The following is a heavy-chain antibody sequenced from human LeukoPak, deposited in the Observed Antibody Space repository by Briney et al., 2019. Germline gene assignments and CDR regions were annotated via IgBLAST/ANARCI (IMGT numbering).Heavy chain of an antibody. D-gene: IGHD3-10*01. Sequence: EVSLRLSCAASGFTVSSNYMSWVREAPGKGLEWVSVIYSGGSTYYADSVKGRFTISRDNFKNTLYLKMNSLRAEDTAVYYCARDYGFFDYWGQGTLVTVSS. V-gene: IGHV3-66*01. CDR1: GFTVSSNY. CDR3: ARDYGFFDY. CDR2: IYSGGST. J-gene: IGHJ4*02.